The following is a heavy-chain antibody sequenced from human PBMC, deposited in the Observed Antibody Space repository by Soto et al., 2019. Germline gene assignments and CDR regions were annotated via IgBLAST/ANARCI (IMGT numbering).Heavy chain of an antibody. V-gene: IGHV1-69*13. D-gene: IGHD2-15*01. CDR3: ARPAASVVTYMNYYYYGMDV. J-gene: IGHJ6*02. CDR2: IIPIFGTA. CDR1: GGTFSSYA. Sequence: VASVKVSCKASGGTFSSYAISWVRQAPGQGLEWMGGIIPIFGTANYAQKFQGRVTITADESTSTAYMELSSLRSEDTAVYYCARPAASVVTYMNYYYYGMDVWGQGTTVTVSS.